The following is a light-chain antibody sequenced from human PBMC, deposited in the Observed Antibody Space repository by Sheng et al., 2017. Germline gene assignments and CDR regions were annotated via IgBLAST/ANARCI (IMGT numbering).Light chain of an antibody. CDR3: QQRANRVRIT. Sequence: EIVLTQSPGSLSLSPGERATLSCRASQSLSSSYLAWYQQKPGQAPRLLIYDTSSRATGIPDRFSCSGSGTAFTLTISRLEPEDFAVYYCQQRANRVRITFGGGTKVEV. V-gene: IGKV3D-20*02. CDR1: QSLSSSY. CDR2: DTS. J-gene: IGKJ4*01.